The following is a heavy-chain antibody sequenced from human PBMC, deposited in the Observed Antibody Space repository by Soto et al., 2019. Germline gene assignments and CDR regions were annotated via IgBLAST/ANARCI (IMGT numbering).Heavy chain of an antibody. CDR2: MNPNSGNT. Sequence: ASVKVSCKASGYTFTSYDINWVRQATGQGLEWMGWMNPNSGNTGYAQKFQGRVTMTRNTSISTAYMELSSLRSEDTAVYYCARDCISTSCYEMNAFDIWGQGTMVTVSS. CDR1: GYTFTSYD. V-gene: IGHV1-8*01. CDR3: ARDCISTSCYEMNAFDI. J-gene: IGHJ3*02. D-gene: IGHD2-2*01.